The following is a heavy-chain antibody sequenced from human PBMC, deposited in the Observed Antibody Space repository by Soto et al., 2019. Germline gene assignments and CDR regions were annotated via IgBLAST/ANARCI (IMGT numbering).Heavy chain of an antibody. CDR1: GYTFTTYY. J-gene: IGHJ3*02. V-gene: IGHV1-46*03. CDR3: ARVYAGDWRGYDNSGAFDI. CDR2: IYPSGGST. Sequence: QVQLVQSGAEVKKPGASVKVSCKASGYTFTTYYMHWVRQAPGQGVEWMGRIYPSGGSTDYAQKFQARGTMHRDTTTSTVYREMSRLRSDDTAVYFCARVYAGDWRGYDNSGAFDIWGQGTMVTVSS. D-gene: IGHD5-12*01.